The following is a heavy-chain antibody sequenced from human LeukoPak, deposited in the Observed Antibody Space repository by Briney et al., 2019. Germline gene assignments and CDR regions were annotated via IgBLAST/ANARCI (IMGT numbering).Heavy chain of an antibody. CDR1: GFTFSSYS. CDR2: ISSSSSYI. V-gene: IGHV3-21*01. J-gene: IGHJ3*02. D-gene: IGHD6-13*01. Sequence: GGSLRLSCAASGFTFSSYSMNWVRQAPGKGLEWVSSISSSSSYIYYADSVKGRFTISRDNAKNSLYLQMSSLRAEDTAVYYCARDPTSYSSSWYFAFDIWGQGTMVTVSS. CDR3: ARDPTSYSSSWYFAFDI.